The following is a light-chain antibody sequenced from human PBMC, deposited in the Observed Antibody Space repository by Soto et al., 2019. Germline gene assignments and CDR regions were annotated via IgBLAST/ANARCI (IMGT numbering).Light chain of an antibody. Sequence: DIQLTQSPSFLSASVGDRVTITCRAGQGISSYLAWYQQKPGKAPKLLIYAASTLRSGVPSRFSGSGSGTEFTLTISSLQPEDFATYYCQQLNSYPLTFGPGTKVDIK. J-gene: IGKJ3*01. CDR1: QGISSY. CDR2: AAS. CDR3: QQLNSYPLT. V-gene: IGKV1-9*01.